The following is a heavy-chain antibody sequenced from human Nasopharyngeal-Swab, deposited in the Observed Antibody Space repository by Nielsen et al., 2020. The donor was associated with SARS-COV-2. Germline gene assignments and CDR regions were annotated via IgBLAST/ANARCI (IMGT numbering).Heavy chain of an antibody. Sequence: ASVKVSCKASGYTFTSYAMHWVRQAPGQRLEWMGWINAGNGNTKYSQKFLGRVTIARDTSASTAYMELSSLRAEDTAVYYRARGDGFDPWGQGTLVTVSS. CDR2: INAGNGNT. CDR1: GYTFTSYA. D-gene: IGHD5-24*01. J-gene: IGHJ5*02. CDR3: ARGDGFDP. V-gene: IGHV1-3*01.